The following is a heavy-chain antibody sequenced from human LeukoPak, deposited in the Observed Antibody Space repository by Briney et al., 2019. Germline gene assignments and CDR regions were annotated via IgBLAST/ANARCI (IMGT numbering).Heavy chain of an antibody. Sequence: PSETLSLTCTVSGGSISSGDYYWSWIRQPPGKGLEWIGYIYYSGSTYYNPSLKSRVTLSVDTSKNQFSLRLTSVTAADTAVYYCARDRGTRLDAFDFWGRGTMVTVSS. CDR2: IYYSGST. CDR3: ARDRGTRLDAFDF. V-gene: IGHV4-30-4*01. J-gene: IGHJ3*01. D-gene: IGHD1-7*01. CDR1: GGSISSGDYY.